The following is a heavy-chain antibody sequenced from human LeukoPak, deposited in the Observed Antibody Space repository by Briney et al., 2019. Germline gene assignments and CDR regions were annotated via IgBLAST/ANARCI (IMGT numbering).Heavy chain of an antibody. CDR3: VRRGDASSGWGDHDF. CDR1: GFTFNRNA. CDR2: IGGSGDKT. J-gene: IGHJ4*02. D-gene: IGHD6-19*01. V-gene: IGHV3-23*01. Sequence: GGSLRLSCAASGFTFNRNAISWVRQAPGKGLEWVSTIGGSGDKTFYADSVKGRFTISRDNSKSMVHLQMNSLTGEDTALYYCVRRGDASSGWGDHDFWGQGTLVTVSS.